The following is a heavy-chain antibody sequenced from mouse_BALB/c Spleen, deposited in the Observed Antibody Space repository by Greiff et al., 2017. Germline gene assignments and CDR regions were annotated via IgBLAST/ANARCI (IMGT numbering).Heavy chain of an antibody. Sequence: LVKTGASVKISCKASGYSFTGYYMHWVKQSHGKSLEWIGYISCYNGATSYNQKFKGKATFTVDTSSSTAYMQFNSLTSEDSAVYYCARWGTTVVAPDYYAMDYWGQGTSVTVSS. V-gene: IGHV1S34*01. D-gene: IGHD1-1*01. CDR2: ISCYNGAT. CDR3: ARWGTTVVAPDYYAMDY. J-gene: IGHJ4*01. CDR1: GYSFTGYY.